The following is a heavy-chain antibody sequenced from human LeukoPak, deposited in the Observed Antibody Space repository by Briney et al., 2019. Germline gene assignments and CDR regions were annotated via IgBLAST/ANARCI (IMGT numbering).Heavy chain of an antibody. CDR3: ARVIRIAGVYYVDY. CDR2: IRNKAYGATT. CDR1: GFTFGDYA. V-gene: IGHV3-49*04. J-gene: IGHJ4*02. D-gene: IGHD6-13*01. Sequence: TGGSLRLSCTATGFTFGDYALAWVRQAPGKGLEWVGFIRNKAYGATTENAASVKGRFTISRDDSESIAYLQMSSLKTEDTAVYYCARVIRIAGVYYVDYWGQGTLVTVSS.